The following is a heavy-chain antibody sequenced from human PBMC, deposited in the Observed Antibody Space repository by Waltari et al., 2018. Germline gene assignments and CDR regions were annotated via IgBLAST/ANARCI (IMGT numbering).Heavy chain of an antibody. CDR1: GGSISSGSYY. CDR2: IYTSGST. J-gene: IGHJ4*02. V-gene: IGHV4-61*09. Sequence: QVQLQESGPGLVKPSQTLSLTCTVSGGSISSGSYYWSWIRQPAGKGLGWIGYIYTSGSTNYNPSLKSRVTISVDTSKNQCSLKLSSVTAADTAVYYCARGAYTYYDFWSGYDAFDYWGQGTLVTVSS. D-gene: IGHD3-3*01. CDR3: ARGAYTYYDFWSGYDAFDY.